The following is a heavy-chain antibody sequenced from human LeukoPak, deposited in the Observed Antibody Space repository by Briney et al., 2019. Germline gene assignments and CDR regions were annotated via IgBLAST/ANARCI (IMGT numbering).Heavy chain of an antibody. Sequence: PSETLSLTCAVYSGSFSSYQWTWLRQPPGKGLEWIGEINDSGSTNSNPSLKSRVIISVDTSKNQFSLKLSSVTDADMAVYYCARGARVGYSSGWSIDSWGRGTLVTVSS. J-gene: IGHJ4*02. V-gene: IGHV4-34*01. CDR1: SGSFSSYQ. CDR2: INDSGST. CDR3: ARGARVGYSSGWSIDS. D-gene: IGHD6-19*01.